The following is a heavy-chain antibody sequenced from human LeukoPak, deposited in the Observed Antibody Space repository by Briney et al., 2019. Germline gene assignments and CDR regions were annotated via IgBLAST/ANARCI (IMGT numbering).Heavy chain of an antibody. J-gene: IGHJ5*01. CDR2: ITSSGSYI. CDR3: ARDMGGYCSGGSCYSGWFDS. Sequence: GGSLRLSCAASGFTFTSYSMNWVRQAPGKGLEWASSITSSGSYIYYADSVRGRFTISRDNAKNSLYLQMNSLRAEDTAVYYCARDMGGYCSGGSCYSGWFDSWGQGTLVTVSS. D-gene: IGHD2-15*01. CDR1: GFTFTSYS. V-gene: IGHV3-21*04.